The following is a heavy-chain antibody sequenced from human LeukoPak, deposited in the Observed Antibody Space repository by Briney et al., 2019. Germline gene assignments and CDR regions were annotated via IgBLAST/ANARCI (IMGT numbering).Heavy chain of an antibody. Sequence: SQTLSLTCTVSGGSISSYYWTWIRQPPGKGLEWIGYIYDSGRTNYNPSLKSRVTISVDTSRKQFSLKLSSVTAADTAVYYCARNTQVGYYYYYMDVWGKGTTVTISS. CDR1: GGSISSYY. V-gene: IGHV4-59*12. CDR2: IYDSGRT. D-gene: IGHD1-26*01. CDR3: ARNTQVGYYYYYMDV. J-gene: IGHJ6*03.